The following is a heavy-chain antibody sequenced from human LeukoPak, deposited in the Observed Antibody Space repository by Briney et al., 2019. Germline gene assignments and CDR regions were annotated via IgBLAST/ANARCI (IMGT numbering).Heavy chain of an antibody. CDR3: ARIPLAYSGAYYFDY. V-gene: IGHV4-4*09. CDR2: ISSSGST. CDR1: RGSISGSIRSFY. J-gene: IGHJ4*02. D-gene: IGHD1-26*01. Sequence: SETLSLTCTVSRGSISGSIRSFYWSWLRRPPGKGLEWIGYISSSGSTHDNPSLRSRVTISLDASKNQFFLTLSSVSAADTALYYCARIPLAYSGAYYFDYWGQGTLVTVSP.